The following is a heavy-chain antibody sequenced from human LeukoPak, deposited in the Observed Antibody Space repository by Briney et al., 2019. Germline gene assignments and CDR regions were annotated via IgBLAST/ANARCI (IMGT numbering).Heavy chain of an antibody. D-gene: IGHD6-19*01. CDR3: ARRGSSGWYPYYYYYMDV. CDR2: INPSGGRT. Sequence: GASVKVSCKASGYTFTSYYMHWVRQAPGQGLEWMGIINPSGGRTSYAQKFQGRVTMTRDTSTSTVYMELSSLRSDDTAVYYCARRGSSGWYPYYYYYMDVWGKGTTVTVSS. CDR1: GYTFTSYY. V-gene: IGHV1-46*01. J-gene: IGHJ6*03.